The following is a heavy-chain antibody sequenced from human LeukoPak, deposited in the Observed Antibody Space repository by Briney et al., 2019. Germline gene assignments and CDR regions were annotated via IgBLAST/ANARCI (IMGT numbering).Heavy chain of an antibody. CDR3: AREGGLTMVRGVPEDNWFDP. CDR1: GFTFSSYG. D-gene: IGHD3-10*01. Sequence: GGSLRLSCAASGFTFSSYGMHWVRQAPGKGLEWVAVIWYDGGNKYYADSVKGRFTISRDNSKNTLYLQMNSLRAEDTAVYYCAREGGLTMVRGVPEDNWFDPWGQGTLVTVSS. CDR2: IWYDGGNK. V-gene: IGHV3-33*01. J-gene: IGHJ5*02.